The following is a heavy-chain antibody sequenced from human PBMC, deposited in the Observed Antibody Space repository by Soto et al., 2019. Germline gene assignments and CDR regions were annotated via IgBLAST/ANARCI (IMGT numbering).Heavy chain of an antibody. Sequence: QVQLVQSGAEEKNPGASVKVSCKASGYTFISSTIHWVRQAPGQRLEWMGWIQPGNGNIKYSEKFQGRVTINRDTSASTAYMELSSLRSEDTALYYCARDGGRDGNNYALDYWGQGTLVTVSS. V-gene: IGHV1-3*05. J-gene: IGHJ4*02. CDR2: IQPGNGNI. CDR1: GYTFISST. D-gene: IGHD5-12*01. CDR3: ARDGGRDGNNYALDY.